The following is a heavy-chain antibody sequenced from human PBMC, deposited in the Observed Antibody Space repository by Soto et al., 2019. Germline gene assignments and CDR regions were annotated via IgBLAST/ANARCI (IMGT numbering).Heavy chain of an antibody. D-gene: IGHD6-13*01. Sequence: GGSLRLSCAASGFTFSDYAMHWVRQAPGKGLEWVAVISYDGSNRYYADSVKGRFTISRDNSKNTLYLQMNSLRAEDTAVYYCARAPAGSWHNFDYWGQGTPVTVSS. CDR2: ISYDGSNR. J-gene: IGHJ4*02. V-gene: IGHV3-30-3*01. CDR3: ARAPAGSWHNFDY. CDR1: GFTFSDYA.